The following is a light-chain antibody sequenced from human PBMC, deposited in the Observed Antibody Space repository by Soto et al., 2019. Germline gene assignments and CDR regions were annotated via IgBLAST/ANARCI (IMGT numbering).Light chain of an antibody. J-gene: IGKJ1*01. CDR2: WAS. Sequence: DIVMTQSPDSLAVSLGERATFNCKSSQSLLYKSNNKNYLAWYQQKPGQPPKLLIYWASTRESGVPDRFSGSGSGTDFTLTISSLQAEDVAVYYCQQYYSTPRTFGQGTKVEIK. CDR1: QSLLYKSNNKNY. V-gene: IGKV4-1*01. CDR3: QQYYSTPRT.